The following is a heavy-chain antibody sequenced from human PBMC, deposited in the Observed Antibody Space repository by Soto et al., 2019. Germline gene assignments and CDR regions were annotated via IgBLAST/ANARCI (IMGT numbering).Heavy chain of an antibody. V-gene: IGHV1-69*13. D-gene: IGHD6-19*01. CDR2: IIPIFGTA. J-gene: IGHJ4*02. Sequence: GASVKVACKASVGTMSIYAISWVRKAPGQGLEWMGGIIPIFGTANYAQKFQGRVTITADESTSTAYMELSSLRSEDTAVYYCARPKGSYSSGYYYFDYWGQGTLVTVSS. CDR1: VGTMSIYA. CDR3: ARPKGSYSSGYYYFDY.